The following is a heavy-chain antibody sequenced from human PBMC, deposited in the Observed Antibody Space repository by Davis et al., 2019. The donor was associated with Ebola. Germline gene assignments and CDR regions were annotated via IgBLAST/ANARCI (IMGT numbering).Heavy chain of an antibody. CDR2: ISAYNGNT. D-gene: IGHD1-1*01. CDR1: GYTFTSYG. J-gene: IGHJ6*02. CDR3: ARDGRAPRMLYGMDV. V-gene: IGHV1-18*01. Sequence: ASVKVSCKASGYTFTSYGISWVRQAPGQGLEWMGWISAYNGNTNFAQKLQGRVTMTTDTSTSTAYMELRSLRSDDTAVYYCARDGRAPRMLYGMDVWGQGTTVTVSS.